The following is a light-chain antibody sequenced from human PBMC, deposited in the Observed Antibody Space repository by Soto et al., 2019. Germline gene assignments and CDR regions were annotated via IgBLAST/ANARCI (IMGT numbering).Light chain of an antibody. CDR3: LHYKDWPRWT. Sequence: EIVMTQSPATLSVSPGERVTFSCRASQSVSNNLAWYQQQPGQAPRLLIYGASTTATGIPARFSGSGSGTEFTLTISSLQSEDFAVYYCLHYKDWPRWTFGQGTKVDIK. CDR1: QSVSNN. J-gene: IGKJ1*01. V-gene: IGKV3-15*01. CDR2: GAS.